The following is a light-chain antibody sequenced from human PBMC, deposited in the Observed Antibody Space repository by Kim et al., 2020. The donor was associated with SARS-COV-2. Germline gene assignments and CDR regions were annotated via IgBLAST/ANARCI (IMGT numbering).Light chain of an antibody. J-gene: IGKJ1*01. CDR3: QEYNNWPRT. Sequence: EIVMTQSPATLSVSPGERATLSCRASQSVRRNLAWYQQKPGQAPRLLIYGASTRAAGIPDRFSGSGSGTEFTLTISSLQSEDFVVFFYQEYNNWPRTFGQGTKVDIK. CDR1: QSVRRN. CDR2: GAS. V-gene: IGKV3-15*01.